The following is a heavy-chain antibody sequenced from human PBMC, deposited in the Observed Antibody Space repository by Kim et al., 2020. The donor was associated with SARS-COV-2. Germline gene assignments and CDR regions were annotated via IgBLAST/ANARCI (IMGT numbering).Heavy chain of an antibody. J-gene: IGHJ4*02. D-gene: IGHD5-12*01. CDR3: AMERYSGYDFDY. Sequence: NYEQKCQGRFTRTRDTSISTAYMGLSRLKSEDTAVYYCAMERYSGYDFDYWGQGALVTVSS. V-gene: IGHV1-2*02.